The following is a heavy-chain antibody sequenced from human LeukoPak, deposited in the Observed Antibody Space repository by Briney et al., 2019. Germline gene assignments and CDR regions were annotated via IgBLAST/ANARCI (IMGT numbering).Heavy chain of an antibody. CDR2: IYYSGRT. J-gene: IGHJ4*02. V-gene: IGHV4-31*03. CDR3: ARLRAASGSFDY. D-gene: IGHD6-13*01. Sequence: PSETLSLTCTVSGDSISSGGYYWSWIRQHPGKGLEWIGYIYYSGRTFHNPSLKSRPTISVDTSKTQFSLKLTSVTAADTAVYFCARLRAASGSFDYWGQGTLVTVSS. CDR1: GDSISSGGYY.